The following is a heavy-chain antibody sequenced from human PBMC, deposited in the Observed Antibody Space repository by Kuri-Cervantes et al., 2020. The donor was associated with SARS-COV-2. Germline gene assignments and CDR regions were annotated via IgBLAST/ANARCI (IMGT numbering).Heavy chain of an antibody. CDR3: ARDREFIAARIFDY. Sequence: GGSLRLSCAVYGGSFSNFYWSWIRQPPGKGLEWVANIKQDGSEKYYVDSVKGRFTISRDNAKNSLYLQMNSLRAEDTAVYYCARDREFIAARIFDYWGQGTLVTVSS. D-gene: IGHD6-6*01. CDR2: IKQDGSEK. V-gene: IGHV3-7*01. CDR1: GGSFSNFY. J-gene: IGHJ4*02.